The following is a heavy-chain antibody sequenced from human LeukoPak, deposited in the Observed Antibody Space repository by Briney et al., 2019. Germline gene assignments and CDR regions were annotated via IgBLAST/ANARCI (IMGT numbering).Heavy chain of an antibody. V-gene: IGHV3-74*01. Sequence: PGGSLRLSCAASGFTFSSYWMHWVRQAPGKGLVWVSRINSDGSSTSYADSVKGRFTISRDNAKNSLYLQMNSLRAEDTAVYYCARGSSFGELEDAFDIWGQGTMVTVSS. CDR3: ARGSSFGELEDAFDI. J-gene: IGHJ3*02. CDR1: GFTFSSYW. CDR2: INSDGSST. D-gene: IGHD3-10*01.